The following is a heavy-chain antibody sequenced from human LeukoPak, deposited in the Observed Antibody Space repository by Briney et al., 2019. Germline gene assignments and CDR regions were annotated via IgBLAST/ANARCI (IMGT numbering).Heavy chain of an antibody. J-gene: IGHJ5*02. Sequence: PSETLSLTCTVSGGSISISSYYWGWIRQPPGKGLEWIGSIYYSGNTYYNPSLKSRVTISVDTSKNQFSLKLSSVTAADTAVYYCARHDGIGVVIIRGWFDPWGQGTLVTVSS. D-gene: IGHD3-3*01. CDR3: ARHDGIGVVIIRGWFDP. CDR1: GGSISISSYY. V-gene: IGHV4-39*01. CDR2: IYYSGNT.